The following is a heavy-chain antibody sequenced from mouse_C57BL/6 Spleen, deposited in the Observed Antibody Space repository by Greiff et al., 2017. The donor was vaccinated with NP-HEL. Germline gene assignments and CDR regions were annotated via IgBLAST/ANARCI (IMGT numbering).Heavy chain of an antibody. CDR2: ISSGSSNI. V-gene: IGHV5-17*01. Sequence: EVKLVESGGGLVKPGGSLKLSCAASGFTFSDYGMHWVRQAPEKGLEWVAYISSGSSNIYYADTVKGRFTISRDNAKNTLFLQMTSLRSEDTAMYYCARPFYGSSTYYYAMDYWGQGTSVTVSS. J-gene: IGHJ4*01. CDR3: ARPFYGSSTYYYAMDY. CDR1: GFTFSDYG. D-gene: IGHD1-1*01.